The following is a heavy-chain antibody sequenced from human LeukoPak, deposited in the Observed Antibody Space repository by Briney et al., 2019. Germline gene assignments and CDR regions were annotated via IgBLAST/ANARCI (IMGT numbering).Heavy chain of an antibody. Sequence: SETLSLTCAVYGGSFSGYYWSWIRQPPGKGLEWIGYIYYSGSTNYNPSLKSRVTISVDTSKNQFSLKLSSVTAADTAVYYCARASWYSSSWYPSFGYYFDYWGQGTLVTVSS. CDR2: IYYSGST. D-gene: IGHD6-13*01. CDR3: ARASWYSSSWYPSFGYYFDY. V-gene: IGHV4-59*01. CDR1: GGSFSGYY. J-gene: IGHJ4*02.